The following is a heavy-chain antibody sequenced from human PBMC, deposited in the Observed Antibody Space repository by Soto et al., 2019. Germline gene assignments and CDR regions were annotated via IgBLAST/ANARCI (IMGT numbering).Heavy chain of an antibody. CDR3: ARADYGGDYFDY. CDR1: GYTFTTYD. D-gene: IGHD4-17*01. J-gene: IGHJ4*02. Sequence: GASVKVSCKASGYTFTTYDINWVRQATGEGLEWMGWMNPNSGNTGHAQKFQGRFTISRDSSKNTLYVQMNSLRAEDTAVYYCARADYGGDYFDYWGQGTLVTVSS. CDR2: MNPNSGNT. V-gene: IGHV1-8*01.